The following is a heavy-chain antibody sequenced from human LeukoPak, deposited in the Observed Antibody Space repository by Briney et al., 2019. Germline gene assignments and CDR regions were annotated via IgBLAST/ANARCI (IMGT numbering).Heavy chain of an antibody. D-gene: IGHD2-8*01. CDR1: GGSISSGDYY. J-gene: IGHJ4*02. Sequence: SETLSLTCTVSGGSISSGDYYWSWIRQPQGKGLEWIGYIYYSGSTYYNPSLKSRVTISIDTSKNQFSLKLSSVTAADTAVYYCAREADCTNGVCAVDYWGQGTLVTVSS. V-gene: IGHV4-30-4*01. CDR3: AREADCTNGVCAVDY. CDR2: IYYSGST.